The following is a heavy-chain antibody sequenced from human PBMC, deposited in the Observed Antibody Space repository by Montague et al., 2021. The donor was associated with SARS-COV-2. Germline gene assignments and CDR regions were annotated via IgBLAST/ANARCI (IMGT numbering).Heavy chain of an antibody. D-gene: IGHD3-9*01. J-gene: IGHJ6*02. CDR1: GFSLSTSRMC. Sequence: PALVKPTQTLTLTCTFSGFSLSTSRMCVSWIRQPPGKALEWLARIDWDDDKYYSTSLKTRLTISKDTSKNQVVLTMTNMDPVDTATYYCARTHYDILPGYYYDMDVWGQGTTVTVSS. CDR3: ARTHYDILPGYYYDMDV. CDR2: IDWDDDK. V-gene: IGHV2-70*11.